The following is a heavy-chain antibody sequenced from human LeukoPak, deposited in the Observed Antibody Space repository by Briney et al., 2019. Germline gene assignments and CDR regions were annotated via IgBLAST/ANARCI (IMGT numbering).Heavy chain of an antibody. D-gene: IGHD3-22*01. V-gene: IGHV4-59*08. J-gene: IGHJ5*02. CDR1: GGSISSYY. CDR2: IYYSGST. Sequence: PSETLSLTCTVSGGSISSYYWSWIRQPPGKGLEWIGYIYYSGSTYYNPSLKSRATISVDTSKNQFSLKLSSVTAADTAVYYCARPYYYDSRIDLWGQGTLVTVSS. CDR3: ARPYYYDSRIDL.